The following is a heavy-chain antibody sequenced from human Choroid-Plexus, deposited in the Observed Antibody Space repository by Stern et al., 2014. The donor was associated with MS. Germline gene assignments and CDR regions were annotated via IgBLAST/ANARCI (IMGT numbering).Heavy chain of an antibody. D-gene: IGHD2/OR15-2a*01. J-gene: IGHJ5*02. CDR3: AKDRQYLTYFFDH. V-gene: IGHV3-30*18. Sequence: GQLVESGGGVVQPGRPLRLSCVASGFTFGSCAMHWVRQAPGKGLEWVAGVSYDGSNKYYADSVKGRFTISRDNSQNTLYMQMSSLRPEDTDVYYCAKDRQYLTYFFDHWGQGSLVTVSS. CDR1: GFTFGSCA. CDR2: VSYDGSNK.